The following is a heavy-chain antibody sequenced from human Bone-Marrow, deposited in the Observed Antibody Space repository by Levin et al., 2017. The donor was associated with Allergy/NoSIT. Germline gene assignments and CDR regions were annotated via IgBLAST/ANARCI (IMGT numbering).Heavy chain of an antibody. CDR3: ARVDNSGWESFDY. CDR2: INADSDYV. J-gene: IGHJ4*02. V-gene: IGHV3-21*01. Sequence: PGESLKISCAASGFTFSSYSLCWVRQAPGRGLEWVSFINADSDYVYYADSVKGRFTISRDNARNSLFLQMNSLRAEDTAVFYCARVDNSGWESFDYWGQGTLVTVSS. CDR1: GFTFSSYS. D-gene: IGHD6-19*01.